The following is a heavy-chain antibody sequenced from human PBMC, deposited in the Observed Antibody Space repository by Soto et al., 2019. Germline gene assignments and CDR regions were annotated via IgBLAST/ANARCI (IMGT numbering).Heavy chain of an antibody. D-gene: IGHD1-1*01. Sequence: QAQLVESGGGVVQPGRSLRLSCEASGFMFGTSGMHWVRQAPGKGLEWVSGIWLDGSEGHYADSVKGRFTISRDNAKNTVFLQMNSLRVEDTAVYFCARDASGTTSFLVSWGQGTLVTVSS. V-gene: IGHV3-33*01. CDR1: GFMFGTSG. J-gene: IGHJ5*01. CDR2: IWLDGSEG. CDR3: ARDASGTTSFLVS.